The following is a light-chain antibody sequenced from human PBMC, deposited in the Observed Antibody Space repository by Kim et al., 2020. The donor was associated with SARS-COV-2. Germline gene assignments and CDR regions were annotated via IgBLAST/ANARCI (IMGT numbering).Light chain of an antibody. Sequence: GQSVTISCTGTSRDGGGYTYVSWYQQHPGKAPKLMIYDVSKRPSGVPDRFSGSKSGNTASLTISGLQAEDEADYYCCSYAGSYTKVFGGGTQLTVL. CDR2: DVS. CDR1: SRDGGGYTY. V-gene: IGLV2-11*01. J-gene: IGLJ3*02. CDR3: CSYAGSYTKV.